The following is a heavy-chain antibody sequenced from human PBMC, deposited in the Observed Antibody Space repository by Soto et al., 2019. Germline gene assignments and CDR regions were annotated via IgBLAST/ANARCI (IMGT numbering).Heavy chain of an antibody. Sequence: LSLTCAASGFTFSSYAMHWVRQAPGKGLEWVAVISYDGSNKYYADSVKGRFTISRDNSKNTLYLQMNSLRAEDTAVYYCARGPGVVVTAMYYFDYWGQGTLVTVSS. CDR2: ISYDGSNK. CDR1: GFTFSSYA. J-gene: IGHJ4*02. D-gene: IGHD2-21*02. V-gene: IGHV3-30*04. CDR3: ARGPGVVVTAMYYFDY.